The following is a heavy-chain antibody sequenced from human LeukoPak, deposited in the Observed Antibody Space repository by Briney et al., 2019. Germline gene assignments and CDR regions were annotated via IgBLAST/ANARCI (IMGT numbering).Heavy chain of an antibody. V-gene: IGHV3-53*05. CDR3: ARDGVYYGSGSYPPASYYYYMDV. CDR1: GFTVSSNY. D-gene: IGHD3-10*01. J-gene: IGHJ6*03. Sequence: GGSLRLSCAASGFTVSSNYMSWVRQAPGKGLEWVSVIYSGGSTYYADSVKGRFTISRDNSKNTLYLQMNSLRAEDTAVYYCARDGVYYGSGSYPPASYYYYMDVWGKGTTVTVSS. CDR2: IYSGGST.